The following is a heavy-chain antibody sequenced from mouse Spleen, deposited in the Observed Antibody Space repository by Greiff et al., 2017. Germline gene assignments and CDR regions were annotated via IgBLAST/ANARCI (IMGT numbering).Heavy chain of an antibody. CDR3: AIITTAKGDY. V-gene: IGHV1-50*01. CDR1: GYTFTSYW. Sequence: VQLQQPGAELVKPGASVKLSCKASGYTFTSYWMQWVKQRPGQGLEWIGEIDPSDSYTNYNQKFKGKATLTVDTSSSTAYMQLSSLTSEDSAVYYCAIITTAKGDYWGQGTTLTVSS. J-gene: IGHJ2*01. D-gene: IGHD1-2*01. CDR2: IDPSDSYT.